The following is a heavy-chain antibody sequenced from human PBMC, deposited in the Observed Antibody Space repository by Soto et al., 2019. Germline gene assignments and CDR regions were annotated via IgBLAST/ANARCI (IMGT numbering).Heavy chain of an antibody. D-gene: IGHD4-17*01. CDR3: ARGGLTTVPPLT. J-gene: IGHJ4*02. Sequence: QMQLRQWGAGLLKSSETLSLTCAVYGGSFSGYYYYWIRQPPGKGLEWIGEINRSGSTNYNPSLKSRVTISVDTSKNQFSLTLSSVTAADTAIYYCARGGLTTVPPLTWGQGTLVTVSS. CDR1: GGSFSGYY. CDR2: INRSGST. V-gene: IGHV4-34*01.